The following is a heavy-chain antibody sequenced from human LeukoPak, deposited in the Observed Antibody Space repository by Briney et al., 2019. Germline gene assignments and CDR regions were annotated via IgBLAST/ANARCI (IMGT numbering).Heavy chain of an antibody. J-gene: IGHJ4*02. D-gene: IGHD3-22*01. CDR1: GFTVSSNY. V-gene: IGHV3-53*01. CDR3: ARGAHGGSSGYDYFDY. CDR2: IYSGGTT. Sequence: GGCLRLSCAASGFTVSSNYMSWVRQAPGKGLEWVSVIYSGGTTYHADSVRGRFTISRDNSKNTLYLQMNSLRAEDTAVYYCARGAHGGSSGYDYFDYWGQGTLVTVSS.